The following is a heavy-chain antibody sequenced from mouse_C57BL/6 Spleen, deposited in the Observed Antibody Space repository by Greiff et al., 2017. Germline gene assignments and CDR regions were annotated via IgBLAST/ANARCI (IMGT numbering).Heavy chain of an antibody. J-gene: IGHJ2*01. V-gene: IGHV1-53*01. Sequence: QVQLKQPGTGLVKPCPSVNLSCKVSGYSFTSYWMHWVKLRPGQGLEWIGNINPSNGGTMYNEKFKSKATLTVDKSSMTAYMQLSSLTSEDSAVYYGASYFDYWGQGTTLTVSS. CDR3: ASYFDY. CDR2: INPSNGGT. CDR1: GYSFTSYW.